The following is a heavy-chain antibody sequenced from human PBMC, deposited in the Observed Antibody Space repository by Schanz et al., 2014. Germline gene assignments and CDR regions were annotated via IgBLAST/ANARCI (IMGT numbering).Heavy chain of an antibody. CDR3: VRDLLEYGGNSDAFDI. CDR2: IYYSGST. V-gene: IGHV4-59*01. D-gene: IGHD2-21*02. J-gene: IGHJ3*02. Sequence: QVQLQESGPGLVKPSETLSLTCTVSGDSISGSYWSWIRQPPGKGLEWIGYIYYSGSTDYNPSLKSRVTMSVDTSKNQFSLKLSSVTAADTAVYYCVRDLLEYGGNSDAFDIWGQGTMVTVSS. CDR1: GDSISGSY.